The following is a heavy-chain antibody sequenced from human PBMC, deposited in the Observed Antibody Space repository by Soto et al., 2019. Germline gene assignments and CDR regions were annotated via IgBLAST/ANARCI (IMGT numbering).Heavy chain of an antibody. Sequence: QITLKESGPTLVKPTQTLTLTCTFSGLSLSTIGEGVGWIRQPPGKALEWLALVYWDDDKRYSPSLKSRLTITKDASVNQGALTMTNMGPVDTATYYCVQTRCGGDCLQSYSSHSYYGLDVWGQGTTVTVSS. D-gene: IGHD2-21*02. J-gene: IGHJ6*02. V-gene: IGHV2-5*02. CDR1: GLSLSTIGEG. CDR2: VYWDDDK. CDR3: VQTRCGGDCLQSYSSHSYYGLDV.